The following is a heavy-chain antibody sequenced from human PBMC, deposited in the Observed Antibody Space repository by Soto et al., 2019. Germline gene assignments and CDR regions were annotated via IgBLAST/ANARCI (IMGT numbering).Heavy chain of an antibody. D-gene: IGHD3-3*01. J-gene: IGHJ6*03. Sequence: QVQLVQSGAEVKKPGASVKVSCKASGYTFTSYDINWVRQATGQGLEWMGWMNPNSGNTGYAQKFQGRVTMTRNTSISTAYMELSSLRSEDTAVYYCARQPTYDFWSGYYTGHYYYYMDVWGKGTTVTVSS. V-gene: IGHV1-8*01. CDR3: ARQPTYDFWSGYYTGHYYYYMDV. CDR2: MNPNSGNT. CDR1: GYTFTSYD.